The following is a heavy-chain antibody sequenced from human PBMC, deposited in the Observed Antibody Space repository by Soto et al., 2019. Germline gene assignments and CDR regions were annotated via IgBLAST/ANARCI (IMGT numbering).Heavy chain of an antibody. V-gene: IGHV1-2*04. J-gene: IGHJ2*01. CDR1: GYTFTGYY. CDR3: ARVRGGYDYWYFDL. D-gene: IGHD5-12*01. CDR2: INPNSGGT. Sequence: QVQLVQSGAEVKKPGASVKVSCKASGYTFTGYYMHWVRQAPGQGLEWMGWINPNSGGTNYAQKFQGWVTMTRDTSISPAYMERRRLRSDATAVYYCARVRGGYDYWYFDLWGRGTLVTVSS.